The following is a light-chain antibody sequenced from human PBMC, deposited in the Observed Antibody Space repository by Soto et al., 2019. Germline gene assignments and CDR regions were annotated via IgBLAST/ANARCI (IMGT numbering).Light chain of an antibody. J-gene: IGLJ1*01. Sequence: QSVLAQPPSASRSPGQSVTISCTGTSSDVGGYNYVPWYQQHPGKAPKLMIYEVSKRPSGVPDRFSGSKSGNTASLTVSGLQPEDEADYYCSSYAGSNKSVFGTGTKVTVL. V-gene: IGLV2-8*02. CDR3: SSYAGSNKSV. CDR1: SSDVGGYNY. CDR2: EVS.